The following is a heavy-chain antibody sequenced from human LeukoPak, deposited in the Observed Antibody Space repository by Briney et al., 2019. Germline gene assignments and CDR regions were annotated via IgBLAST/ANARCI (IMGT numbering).Heavy chain of an antibody. V-gene: IGHV1-69*04. CDR2: IIPILGIA. J-gene: IGHJ5*02. CDR1: GGTFSSYA. Sequence: SVKLSCKASGGTFSSYAISWVRQAPGQGLEWMGRIIPILGIANYAQKFQGRVTITADESTSTAYMELSSLRSEDTAVYYCARRISIQVTGDNWFDPWGQGTLVTVSS. CDR3: ARRISIQVTGDNWFDP. D-gene: IGHD2/OR15-2a*01.